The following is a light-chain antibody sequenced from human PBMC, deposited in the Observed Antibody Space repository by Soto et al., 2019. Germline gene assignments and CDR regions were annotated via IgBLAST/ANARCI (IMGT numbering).Light chain of an antibody. J-gene: IGKJ4*01. CDR1: QSVFYRSNNKNY. Sequence: DIVMTKHPHSLPVSLGDRATTICNPSQSVFYRSNNKNYLAWYQHKPGQPPKLLIYWASTRESGVPSRFSGSGSGTDFTLTITSLEPEDFAVYYCQHRSNWPLTVGRGTKVDIK. V-gene: IGKV4-1*01. CDR2: WAS. CDR3: QHRSNWPLT.